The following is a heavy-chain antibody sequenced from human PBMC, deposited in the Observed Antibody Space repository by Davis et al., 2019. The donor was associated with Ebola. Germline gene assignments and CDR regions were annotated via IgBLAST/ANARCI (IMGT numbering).Heavy chain of an antibody. Sequence: GESLKISCAASGFTFSSYSMNWVRQAPGKGLEWVSSISSSSSYIYYADSVKGRFTISRDNAKNSLYLQMNSLRAEDTAVYYCARDSCYGGSCYYNENYYYYYGMDVWGQGTAVTVSS. CDR2: ISSSSSYI. CDR3: ARDSCYGGSCYYNENYYYYYGMDV. V-gene: IGHV3-21*01. J-gene: IGHJ6*02. D-gene: IGHD2-15*01. CDR1: GFTFSSYS.